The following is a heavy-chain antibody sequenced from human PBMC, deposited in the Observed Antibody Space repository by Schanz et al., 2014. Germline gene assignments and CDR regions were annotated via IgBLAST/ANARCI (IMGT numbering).Heavy chain of an antibody. Sequence: QVQLQESGPGLVKPSETLSLTCTVSGGSISSYYWSWIRQPPGKGLEWIGYIYYSGSTNYNPSLKSRVTISVDTSKNQFSLKLSSVTAADTAVYYCARGSRPGYYYGSGSLDYWGQGTLVTVSS. CDR2: IYYSGST. CDR1: GGSISSYY. J-gene: IGHJ4*02. D-gene: IGHD3-10*01. CDR3: ARGSRPGYYYGSGSLDY. V-gene: IGHV4-59*01.